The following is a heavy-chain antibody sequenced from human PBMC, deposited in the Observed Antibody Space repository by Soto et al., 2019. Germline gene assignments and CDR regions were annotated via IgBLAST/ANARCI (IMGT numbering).Heavy chain of an antibody. CDR2: IGNSVSEI. J-gene: IGHJ4*02. V-gene: IGHV3-48*01. Sequence: GGSLRLSCAASGFTVGTFGMSWVRLAPGKGLEWVAYIGNSVSEIYYADSVKGRLTISRDNSKNTLYLQVNSLRAEDTAVYYCAKLTYSDLWSGSHDSWGQGTLVTVSS. CDR1: GFTVGTFG. CDR3: AKLTYSDLWSGSHDS. D-gene: IGHD3-3*01.